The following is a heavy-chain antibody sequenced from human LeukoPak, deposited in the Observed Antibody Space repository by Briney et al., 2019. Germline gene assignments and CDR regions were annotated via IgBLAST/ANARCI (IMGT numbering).Heavy chain of an antibody. V-gene: IGHV3-30-3*01. J-gene: IGHJ4*02. CDR1: GFTFSSYA. Sequence: GRSLRLSCAASGFTFSSYAMHWVRQAPGEGLEWVAVISYDGSNKYYADSVKGRFTISRDNSKDTLYLQMSSVRVDDTAVYYCARDRGRYYDSRGFYWGYYFDSWGQGILVTVST. CDR2: ISYDGSNK. CDR3: ARDRGRYYDSRGFYWGYYFDS. D-gene: IGHD3-22*01.